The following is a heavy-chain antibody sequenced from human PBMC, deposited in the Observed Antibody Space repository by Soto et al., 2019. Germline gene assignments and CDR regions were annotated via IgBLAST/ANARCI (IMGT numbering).Heavy chain of an antibody. CDR3: AKDRDDYRNYVFDY. J-gene: IGHJ4*02. D-gene: IGHD4-4*01. CDR1: GFTFTNYA. Sequence: GTLRVSCAASGFTFTNYAMTWVRQAPGKGLEWVSISSGSGSGGSTNYADSVKGRFTISRDNSKNTLYLQMNSLRVEDTAVYYCAKDRDDYRNYVFDYWGQGTLVTVSS. CDR2: SSGSGSGGST. V-gene: IGHV3-23*01.